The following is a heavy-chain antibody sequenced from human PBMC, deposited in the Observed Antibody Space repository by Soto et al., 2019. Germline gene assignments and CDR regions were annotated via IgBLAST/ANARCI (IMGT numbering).Heavy chain of an antibody. J-gene: IGHJ4*02. D-gene: IGHD1-26*01. V-gene: IGHV4-31*03. CDR2: IYYTGST. CDR3: ATSLVTSRTRVDY. Sequence: QVQLQESGLGLVKPSQTLSLTCTVSGGSIYTGGFYWSWIRQLPGKGLEWLGYIYYTGSTQYTPSLKSRLTISTDTSDNQFSLRLTSVTAADTAVYYCATSLVTSRTRVDYWGQGTLVTVSS. CDR1: GGSIYTGGFY.